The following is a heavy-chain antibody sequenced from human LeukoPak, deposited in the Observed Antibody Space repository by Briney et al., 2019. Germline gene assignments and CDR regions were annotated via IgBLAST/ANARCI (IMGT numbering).Heavy chain of an antibody. D-gene: IGHD3-10*01. Sequence: ASVKVSCTASGYTFTSYDISWVRQATGQGLEWMGWMNPNSGNAGYAQRFQGRVTMTRNNSISTAYMELTSLRSEDTAVYYCGRPLQRGSWTQRALDYWGQGTLVTVSS. J-gene: IGHJ4*02. V-gene: IGHV1-8*01. CDR3: GRPLQRGSWTQRALDY. CDR2: MNPNSGNA. CDR1: GYTFTSYD.